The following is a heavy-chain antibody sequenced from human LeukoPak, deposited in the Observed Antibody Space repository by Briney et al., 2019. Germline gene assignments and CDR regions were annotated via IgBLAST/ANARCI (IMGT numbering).Heavy chain of an antibody. CDR2: ISAYNGNT. CDR3: ARANQNYFDY. CDR1: GYTFTSYG. J-gene: IGHJ4*02. Sequence: ASVKVPCKASGYTFTSYGISWVRQAPGQGLEWMGWISAYNGNTNYAQKFQGRVTMTRDTSISTAFMELSRLRSDDTAIYYCARANQNYFDYWGQGTLVTVSS. V-gene: IGHV1-18*01. D-gene: IGHD1-14*01.